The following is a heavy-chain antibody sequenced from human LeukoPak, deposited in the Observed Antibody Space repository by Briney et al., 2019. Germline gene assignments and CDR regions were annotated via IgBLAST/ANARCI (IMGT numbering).Heavy chain of an antibody. CDR1: GGSISSGGYY. CDR2: IYYSGST. Sequence: SQTLSLTCTVSGGSISSGGYYWSWIRQHPGKGLEWIGYIYYSGSTYYNPSLKSRVTISVDTSKNQFSLKLSPVTAADTAVYYCARELRWKTYFDYWGQGTLVTVSS. V-gene: IGHV4-31*03. D-gene: IGHD4-23*01. CDR3: ARELRWKTYFDY. J-gene: IGHJ4*02.